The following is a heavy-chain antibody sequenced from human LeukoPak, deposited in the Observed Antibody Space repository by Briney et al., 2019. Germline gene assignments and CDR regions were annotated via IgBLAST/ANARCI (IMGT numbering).Heavy chain of an antibody. CDR1: GGSFSGYY. D-gene: IGHD1-7*01. J-gene: IGHJ4*02. Sequence: SETLSLTCAVYGGSFSGYYWSWIRQPPGKGLEWMGEINHSGSTNYNPSLKSRVTISVDTSKNQFSLKLSSVTAADTAVYYCARDRGGTTCPDYWGQGTLVTVSS. V-gene: IGHV4-34*01. CDR3: ARDRGGTTCPDY. CDR2: INHSGST.